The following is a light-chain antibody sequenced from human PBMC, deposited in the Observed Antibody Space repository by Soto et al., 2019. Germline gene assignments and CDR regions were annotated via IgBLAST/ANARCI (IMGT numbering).Light chain of an antibody. CDR3: QQYHRT. Sequence: DIQMTQSPSTLSASVGDRVTITCRASQSISSWLAWYQQKPGKAPKLLIYDASSLESGVPSRFSGSGSGTEFTLTXSXXXXXXXXXXYCQQYHRTFGQGTKVEIK. J-gene: IGKJ1*01. CDR1: QSISSW. V-gene: IGKV1-5*01. CDR2: DAS.